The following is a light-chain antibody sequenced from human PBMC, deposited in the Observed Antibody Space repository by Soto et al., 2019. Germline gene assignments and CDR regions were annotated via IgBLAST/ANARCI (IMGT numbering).Light chain of an antibody. J-gene: IGKJ1*01. CDR2: GAS. Sequence: EIVLTQSPGTLSLSPGERATLFCGASQTITTSQLAWYQQKPGQAPRVLIFGASNRATGIPDRFSGSGSGTDFTLTISRLEPEDFAIYYCQQYAGSPRTFGQGTTVEVK. CDR3: QQYAGSPRT. CDR1: QTITTSQ. V-gene: IGKV3-20*01.